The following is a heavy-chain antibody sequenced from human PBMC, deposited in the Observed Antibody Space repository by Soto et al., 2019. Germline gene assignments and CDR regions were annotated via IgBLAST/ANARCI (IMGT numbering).Heavy chain of an antibody. J-gene: IGHJ4*02. CDR3: ARLGGYYPDLDS. Sequence: PSETLSLTCSVSGGSINNYYWSWIRQPPGKGLEFIGYIYYAGTTTYNPSLKSRVTISVDMSKNQFSLKLSSVTAADTAVYYCARLGGYYPDLDSWGQGTLVTVSS. D-gene: IGHD3-22*01. V-gene: IGHV4-59*08. CDR2: IYYAGTT. CDR1: GGSINNYY.